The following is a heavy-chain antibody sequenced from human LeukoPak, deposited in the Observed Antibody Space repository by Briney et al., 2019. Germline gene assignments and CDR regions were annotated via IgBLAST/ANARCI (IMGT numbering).Heavy chain of an antibody. CDR2: INPSGGGT. Sequence: ASVKVSCKASGYTFTSYYIHWVRQAPGQELEWMGIINPSGGGTSYPQKIQGRVTMTRDTSTSTVYMELRRLKSEDTAVYYCARDRVPTAATVTTYGMDVWGQGTTVTVSS. J-gene: IGHJ6*02. D-gene: IGHD4-17*01. V-gene: IGHV1-46*01. CDR3: ARDRVPTAATVTTYGMDV. CDR1: GYTFTSYY.